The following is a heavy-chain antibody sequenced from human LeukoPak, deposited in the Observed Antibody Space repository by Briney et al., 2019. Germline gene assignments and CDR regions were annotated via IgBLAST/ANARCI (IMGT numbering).Heavy chain of an antibody. Sequence: ASVKVSCRTSGYTFTACDINWVRQATGQGLEWMGWMNPNSGDTAYAQKFQGRVTMTRDTSTSTAYMELSSLRSEDTAVYYCARAAARLVSLDWGQGTLVTVSS. V-gene: IGHV1-8*01. J-gene: IGHJ4*02. D-gene: IGHD3-9*01. CDR2: MNPNSGDT. CDR1: GYTFTACD. CDR3: ARAAARLVSLD.